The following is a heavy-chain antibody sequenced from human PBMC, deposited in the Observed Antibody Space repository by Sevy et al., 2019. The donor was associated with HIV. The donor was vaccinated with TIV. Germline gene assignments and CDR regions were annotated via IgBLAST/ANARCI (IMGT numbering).Heavy chain of an antibody. Sequence: GGSLRLSCAASGFTFTLYAIHWVRQAPGKGLEWVALISYSGTNKYYADSVKGRFTISRDNSKNTAYLQMNNLRADDTAVYYGGRVAVEYCTDDCYHRFDYWGQGTQVTVSS. V-gene: IGHV3-30-3*01. CDR3: GRVAVEYCTDDCYHRFDY. J-gene: IGHJ4*02. D-gene: IGHD2-21*02. CDR1: GFTFTLYA. CDR2: ISYSGTNK.